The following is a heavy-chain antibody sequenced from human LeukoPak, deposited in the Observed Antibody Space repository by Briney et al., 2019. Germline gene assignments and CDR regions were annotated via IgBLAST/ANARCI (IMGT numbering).Heavy chain of an antibody. Sequence: GGSLRLSCAASGFTFSTYAMSWVRQAPGKGLEWVSAVRGSGSDTYYADSVKGRFTISRDNAKNSLYLQMNSLRADDTAVYYCARGGSYVHYWGQGTLVTVSS. CDR2: VRGSGSDT. V-gene: IGHV3-23*01. D-gene: IGHD1-26*01. CDR1: GFTFSTYA. CDR3: ARGGSYVHY. J-gene: IGHJ4*02.